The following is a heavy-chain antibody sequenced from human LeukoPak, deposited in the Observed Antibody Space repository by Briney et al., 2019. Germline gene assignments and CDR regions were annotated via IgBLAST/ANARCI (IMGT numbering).Heavy chain of an antibody. CDR2: ISWNSGSV. CDR3: AKASRGSSSDYFDY. CDR1: GFTFDDYA. J-gene: IGHJ4*02. D-gene: IGHD6-13*01. Sequence: GGSLRLSCAASGFTFDDYAMHWVRQAPGKGLEWVSGISWNSGSVGYADSVKGRFTISRGNAKNSLYLQMNSLRAEDMALYYCAKASRGSSSDYFDYWGQGTLVTVSS. V-gene: IGHV3-9*03.